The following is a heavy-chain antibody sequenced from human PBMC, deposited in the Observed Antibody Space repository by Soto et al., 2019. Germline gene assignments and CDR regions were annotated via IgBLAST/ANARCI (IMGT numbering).Heavy chain of an antibody. V-gene: IGHV3-23*01. J-gene: IGHJ3*02. CDR2: ISGSGGST. Sequence: GGSLRLSCAASGFTFNSYAMSWVRQAPGKGLEWVSAISGSGGSTYYADSVKGRFTISRDKSKNTLYLQMNSLRAEDTAVYYCAKVEGAVDDAFDIWGQGTMVTVSS. D-gene: IGHD6-19*01. CDR3: AKVEGAVDDAFDI. CDR1: GFTFNSYA.